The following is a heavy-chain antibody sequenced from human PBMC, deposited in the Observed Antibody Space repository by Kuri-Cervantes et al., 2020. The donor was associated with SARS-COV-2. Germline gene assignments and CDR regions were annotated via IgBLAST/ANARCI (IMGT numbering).Heavy chain of an antibody. Sequence: GESPKISCAASRFTFSGHSVHWVRQAPGNGLVCVSPINPDGSYTNNEDSVKDRFTLFRDNAKNMLFLQMNSLRAEDTAVYYCVRDGDHWNFDYWGQGTMVTVSS. CDR1: RFTFSGHS. V-gene: IGHV3-74*01. CDR3: VRDGDHWNFDY. D-gene: IGHD1-1*01. CDR2: INPDGSYT. J-gene: IGHJ4*02.